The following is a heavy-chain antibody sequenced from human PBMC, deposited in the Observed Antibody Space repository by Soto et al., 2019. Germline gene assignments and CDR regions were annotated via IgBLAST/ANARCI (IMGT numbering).Heavy chain of an antibody. CDR3: ARAARVSPYYYYYYGMDV. V-gene: IGHV1-2*04. CDR1: GYTFTGYY. CDR2: INPNSGGT. Sequence: QVQLVQSGAEVKKPGASVKVSCKASGYTFTGYYMHWVRQAPGQGLGWMGWINPNSGGTNYAQKFQGWVTMTRDTSISTAYMELSRLRSDDTAVYYCARAARVSPYYYYYYGMDVWGQGTTVTVSS. J-gene: IGHJ6*02.